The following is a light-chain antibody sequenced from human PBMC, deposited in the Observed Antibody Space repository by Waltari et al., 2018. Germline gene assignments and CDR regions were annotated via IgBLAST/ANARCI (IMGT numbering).Light chain of an antibody. Sequence: SVLYSSDNKNDLAWYQQKPGQPPKLLIYWASTRESGVPDRFSGSGSGTDFTLTISSLQAEDVAVFYCQQYYSSPHTFGQGTKLEIK. CDR2: WAS. V-gene: IGKV4-1*01. J-gene: IGKJ2*01. CDR1: SVLYSSDNKND. CDR3: QQYYSSPHT.